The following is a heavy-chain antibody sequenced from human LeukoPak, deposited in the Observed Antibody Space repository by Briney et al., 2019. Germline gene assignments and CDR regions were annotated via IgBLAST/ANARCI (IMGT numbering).Heavy chain of an antibody. CDR3: ARGLLIAAAGDDAFDI. J-gene: IGHJ3*02. CDR1: GYTFTSYG. Sequence: ASVKVSCKASGYTFTSYGISWVRQAPGQGLEWMGWISAYNGNTNYAQKLQGRVTMTTDTSTSTAYMELRSLRSDDTAVYYCARGLLIAAAGDDAFDIWGQGTMVTLSS. D-gene: IGHD6-13*01. CDR2: ISAYNGNT. V-gene: IGHV1-18*01.